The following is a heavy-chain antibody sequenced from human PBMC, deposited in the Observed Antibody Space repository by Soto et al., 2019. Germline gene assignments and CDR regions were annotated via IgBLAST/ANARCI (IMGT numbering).Heavy chain of an antibody. Sequence: LTCSVSGGSVSSESYYWSWIRQTPGKGLEWIGNVENSGSTKYNPSLKSRVTISVDTSKNQFSLKLSSVTGADTAVYYCARERGDSHWIDPWGQGTLVTVSS. J-gene: IGHJ5*02. V-gene: IGHV4-61*01. CDR1: GGSVSSESYY. CDR2: VENSGST. CDR3: ARERGDSHWIDP. D-gene: IGHD2-21*01.